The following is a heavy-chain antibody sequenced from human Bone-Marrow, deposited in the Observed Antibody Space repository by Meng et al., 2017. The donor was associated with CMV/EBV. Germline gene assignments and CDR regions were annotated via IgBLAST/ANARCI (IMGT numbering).Heavy chain of an antibody. D-gene: IGHD3-3*01. J-gene: IGHJ6*02. CDR3: ARLGTTWSGYGFYYYYGMDV. CDR1: GYTFTSYD. CDR2: MKPNSGNT. V-gene: IGHV1-8*03. Sequence: ASVKVSCKASGYTFTSYDINWVRQATGQGLEWMGWMKPNSGNTGYAQKFQGRVTITRNTSISTAYMELSSLRSEDTAVYYCARLGTTWSGYGFYYYYGMDVWGQGTTVTVSS.